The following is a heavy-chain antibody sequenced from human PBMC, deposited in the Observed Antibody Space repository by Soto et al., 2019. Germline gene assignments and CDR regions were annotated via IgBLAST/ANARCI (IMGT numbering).Heavy chain of an antibody. CDR1: GFTFSSYS. CDR3: ARDPYSGYDYWLDP. D-gene: IGHD5-12*01. Sequence: GGSLRLSCAASGFTFSSYSMNWVRQAPGKGLEWVSSISSSSSYIYYADSVKGRFTISRDNAKNSLYLQMNSLRAEDTAVYYCARDPYSGYDYWLDPWGQGTLVTVSS. CDR2: ISSSSSYI. V-gene: IGHV3-21*01. J-gene: IGHJ5*02.